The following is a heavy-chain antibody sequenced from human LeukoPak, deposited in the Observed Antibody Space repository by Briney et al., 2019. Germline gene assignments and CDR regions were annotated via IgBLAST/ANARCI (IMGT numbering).Heavy chain of an antibody. CDR3: ARSPYSNYVDFDY. J-gene: IGHJ4*02. D-gene: IGHD4-11*01. CDR2: IYYSGST. Sequence: SETLSLTCTVSGGSISSYYWSWIRQPPGKGLEWIGYIYYSGSTNYNPSLKSRVTISVDTSKNQFSLKLSSVTAADTAVYYCARSPYSNYVDFDYWGQGTLVTVSS. V-gene: IGHV4-59*01. CDR1: GGSISSYY.